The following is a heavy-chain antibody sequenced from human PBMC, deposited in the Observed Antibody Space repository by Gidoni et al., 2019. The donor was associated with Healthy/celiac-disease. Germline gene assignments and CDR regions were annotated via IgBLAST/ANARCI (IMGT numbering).Heavy chain of an antibody. V-gene: IGHV1-69*04. CDR3: ARDRGIGITGTINWFDP. CDR1: GGTFSSYA. Sequence: KKPGSSVKVSCKASGGTFSSYAISWVRQAPGQGLEWMGRIIPILGIANYAQKFQGRVTITADKSTSTAYMELSSLISEDTAVYYCARDRGIGITGTINWFDPWGQGTLVTVSS. CDR2: IIPILGIA. D-gene: IGHD1-20*01. J-gene: IGHJ5*02.